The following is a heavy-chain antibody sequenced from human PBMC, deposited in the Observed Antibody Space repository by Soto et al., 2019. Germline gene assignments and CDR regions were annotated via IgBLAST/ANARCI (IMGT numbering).Heavy chain of an antibody. Sequence: SETLSLTCAVYGGSFSGYYWSWIRQAPGKGLEWIGEINHSGSTNYNPSLKSRVTISVDMSKNQFSLELSSVTAADTAVYYCTTPGRGYSYGYFDYWGQGTLVTVSS. CDR3: TTPGRGYSYGYFDY. V-gene: IGHV4-34*01. D-gene: IGHD5-18*01. CDR1: GGSFSGYY. CDR2: INHSGST. J-gene: IGHJ4*02.